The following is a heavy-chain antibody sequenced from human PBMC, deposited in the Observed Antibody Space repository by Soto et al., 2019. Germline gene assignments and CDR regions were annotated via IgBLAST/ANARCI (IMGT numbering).Heavy chain of an antibody. CDR1: GYIFTDHC. J-gene: IGHJ6*02. Sequence: PGDSLKISCRGSGYIFTDHCIVWVRQMAGKGLEWVGIICPGYSNIIYSPSVQGQVTISADMSISTAYLQWSSLKASDTAIYYCARRHYCRRDCTINPDYYYGMAVWGQGTTVTVSS. CDR2: ICPGYSNI. V-gene: IGHV5-51*01. D-gene: IGHD2-21*02. CDR3: ARRHYCRRDCTINPDYYYGMAV.